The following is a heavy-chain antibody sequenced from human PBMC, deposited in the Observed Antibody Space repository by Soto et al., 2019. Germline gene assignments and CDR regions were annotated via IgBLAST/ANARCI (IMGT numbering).Heavy chain of an antibody. D-gene: IGHD3-3*01. Sequence: SVKVSCKASGGTFSSYAISWVRQAPGQGLEWMGGIIPIFGTANYAQKFQGRVTITADESTSTAYMELSSLRSEDTAVYYCARYRITIFGVVTAYYYYGMDVWGQGTTVTVSS. CDR3: ARYRITIFGVVTAYYYYGMDV. CDR2: IIPIFGTA. J-gene: IGHJ6*02. CDR1: GGTFSSYA. V-gene: IGHV1-69*13.